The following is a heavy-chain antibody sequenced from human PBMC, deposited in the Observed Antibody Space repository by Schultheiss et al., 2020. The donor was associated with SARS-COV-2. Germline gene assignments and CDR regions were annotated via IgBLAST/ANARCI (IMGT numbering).Heavy chain of an antibody. D-gene: IGHD4-17*01. CDR3: ARNGAFNDYGDYLPYFDY. Sequence: SETLSLTCTVSGGSISSYYWSWIRQPPGKGLEWIGYIYYSGSTYYNPSLRSRVTISLDTSKNQFSLKLSSVTAADTAVYYCARNGAFNDYGDYLPYFDYWGQGTLVTVSS. CDR2: IYYSGST. CDR1: GGSISSYY. V-gene: IGHV4-30-4*01. J-gene: IGHJ4*02.